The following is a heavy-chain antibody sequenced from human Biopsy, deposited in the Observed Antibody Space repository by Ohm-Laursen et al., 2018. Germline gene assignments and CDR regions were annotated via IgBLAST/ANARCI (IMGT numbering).Heavy chain of an antibody. D-gene: IGHD3-22*01. CDR2: INHSGRT. V-gene: IGHV4-34*01. CDR3: VRGVDYYDPYHYYALDV. Sequence: TLSLTCSVYGESFNGYYWSWIRQTPGKGLEWIGEINHSGRTNYNPSLKSRVTISVDTSKNQFSLKVRSATAADTDVYYCVRGVDYYDPYHYYALDVWGQGTTVTVSS. J-gene: IGHJ6*02. CDR1: GESFNGYY.